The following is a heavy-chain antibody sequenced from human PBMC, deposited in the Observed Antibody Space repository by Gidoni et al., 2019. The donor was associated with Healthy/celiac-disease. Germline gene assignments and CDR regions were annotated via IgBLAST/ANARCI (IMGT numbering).Heavy chain of an antibody. V-gene: IGHV4-59*08. J-gene: IGHJ3*02. D-gene: IGHD3-10*01. CDR1: GGSISSYY. CDR3: ARHEAGTTSEGDAFDI. Sequence: QVQLPESGPGLVTPSETLSLTCTVSGGSISSYYWSWIRQPPGKGLEWIGYIYYSGSTNYNPSLKSRVTISVDTSKNQFAMKLSSVTAADTAVYYCARHEAGTTSEGDAFDIWGQGTMVTVSS. CDR2: IYYSGST.